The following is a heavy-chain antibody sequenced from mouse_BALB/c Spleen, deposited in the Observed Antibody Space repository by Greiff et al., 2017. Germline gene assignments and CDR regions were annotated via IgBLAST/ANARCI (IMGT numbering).Heavy chain of an antibody. V-gene: IGHV1S29*02. CDR1: GYTFTDYN. CDR2: IYPYNGGT. Sequence: VQLQQSGPELVKPGASVKISCKASGYTFTDYNMHWVKQSHGKSLEWIGYIYPYNGGTGYNQKFKSKATLTVDNSSSTAYMELRSLTSEDSAVYYCARSRRYDYAMDYWGQGTSVTVSS. CDR3: ARSRRYDYAMDY. J-gene: IGHJ4*01. D-gene: IGHD2-14*01.